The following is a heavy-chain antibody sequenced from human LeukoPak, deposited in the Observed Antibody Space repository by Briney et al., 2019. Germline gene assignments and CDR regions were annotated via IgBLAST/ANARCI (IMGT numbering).Heavy chain of an antibody. V-gene: IGHV3-30*04. Sequence: PGRPLRLSCAASGFTFSSYAMHWVRQAPGKGLEWVAVISYDGSNKYYADSVKGRFTISRDNSKNTLYLQMNSLRAEDTAVYYCAKGRQTSNLVAATLFDYWGQGTLVTVSS. J-gene: IGHJ4*02. CDR1: GFTFSSYA. CDR2: ISYDGSNK. CDR3: AKGRQTSNLVAATLFDY. D-gene: IGHD2-15*01.